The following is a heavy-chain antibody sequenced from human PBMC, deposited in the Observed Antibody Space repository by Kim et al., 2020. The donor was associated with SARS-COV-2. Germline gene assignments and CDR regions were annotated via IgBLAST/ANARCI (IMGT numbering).Heavy chain of an antibody. J-gene: IGHJ6*02. V-gene: IGHV4-59*01. CDR2: IYYSGST. Sequence: SETLSLTCTVSGGSISSYYWSWIRQPPGKGLEWIGYIYYSGSTNYNPSLKSRVTISVDTSKNRFSLKLSSVTAADTAVYYCARDGGYATPLGYYYGMDVWGQGTTVTVSS. D-gene: IGHD3-16*01. CDR1: GGSISSYY. CDR3: ARDGGYATPLGYYYGMDV.